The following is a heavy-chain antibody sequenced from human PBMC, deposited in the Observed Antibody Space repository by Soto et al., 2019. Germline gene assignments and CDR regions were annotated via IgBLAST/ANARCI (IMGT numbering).Heavy chain of an antibody. V-gene: IGHV3-33*01. Sequence: QVQLVESGGGVVQPGRSLRLSCAASGFPFSSFGMHWVRQAPGKGLEWVAVIWYDGSNKYYADSVKGRFTISRDNSKNTLYLKMNNLRAEATAVYYCARDPSSIAAAGRFDYWGQGTLVSVFS. D-gene: IGHD6-13*01. CDR2: IWYDGSNK. J-gene: IGHJ4*02. CDR3: ARDPSSIAAAGRFDY. CDR1: GFPFSSFG.